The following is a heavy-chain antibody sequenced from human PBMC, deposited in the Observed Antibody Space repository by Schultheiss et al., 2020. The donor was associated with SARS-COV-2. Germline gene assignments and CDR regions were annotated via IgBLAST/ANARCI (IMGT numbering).Heavy chain of an antibody. V-gene: IGHV1-2*02. CDR3: ARGTGSSWFDY. Sequence: ASVKVSCKASGYTFTSYGISWVRQAPGQGLEWMGWINPNSGGTNYAQKFQGRVTMTRDTSISTAYLELTSLTFDDTAVYYCARGTGSSWFDYWGQGTLVTVSS. CDR1: GYTFTSYG. J-gene: IGHJ5*01. CDR2: INPNSGGT. D-gene: IGHD3/OR15-3a*01.